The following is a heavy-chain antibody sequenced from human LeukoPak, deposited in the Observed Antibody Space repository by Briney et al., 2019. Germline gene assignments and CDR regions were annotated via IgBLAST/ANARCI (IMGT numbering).Heavy chain of an antibody. CDR1: GFTVSSNY. Sequence: GGSLRLSCAASGFTVSSNYMSWVRQAPGKGLEWVSVIYSGGSTYYADSVKGRFTISRGNSKNTLYLQMNSLRAEDTAVYYCARDWVQSSGYVPYYFDYWGQGTLVTVSS. J-gene: IGHJ4*02. D-gene: IGHD5-12*01. CDR2: IYSGGST. V-gene: IGHV3-66*01. CDR3: ARDWVQSSGYVPYYFDY.